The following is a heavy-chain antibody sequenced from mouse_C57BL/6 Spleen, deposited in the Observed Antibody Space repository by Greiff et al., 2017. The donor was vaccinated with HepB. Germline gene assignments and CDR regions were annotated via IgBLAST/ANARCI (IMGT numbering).Heavy chain of an antibody. CDR1: GYTFTSYW. J-gene: IGHJ2*01. Sequence: QVQLQQPGAELVKPGASVKLSCKASGYTFTSYWMHWVKQRPGRGLEWIGRIDPNSGGTKYNEKFKSKATLTVDKPSSTAYMQLSSLTSGDSAVYYCARADGYYEDYFDYWGQGTTLTVSS. D-gene: IGHD2-3*01. CDR2: IDPNSGGT. CDR3: ARADGYYEDYFDY. V-gene: IGHV1-72*01.